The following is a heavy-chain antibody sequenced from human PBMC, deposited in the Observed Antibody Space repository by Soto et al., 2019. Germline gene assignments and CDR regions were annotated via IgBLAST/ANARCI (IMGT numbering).Heavy chain of an antibody. D-gene: IGHD6-19*01. CDR1: GGSFSGYY. CDR3: AREAAVAGNKNFDY. Sequence: PSETLSLTCAVYGGSFSGYYWSWIRQPPGKGLEWIGEINHSGSTNYNPSLKSRVTISVDTSKNQFSLKLSSVTAANTAVYYCAREAAVAGNKNFDYWGQGTLVTVS. CDR2: INHSGST. V-gene: IGHV4-34*01. J-gene: IGHJ4*02.